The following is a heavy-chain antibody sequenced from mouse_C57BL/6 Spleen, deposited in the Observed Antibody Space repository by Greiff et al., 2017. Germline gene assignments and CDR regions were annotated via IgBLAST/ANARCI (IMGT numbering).Heavy chain of an antibody. D-gene: IGHD2-5*01. J-gene: IGHJ2*01. Sequence: EVKLQQSGPELVKPGASVKISCKASGYTFTDYYMNWVKQSHGKSLEWIGDINPNNGGTSYNQKFKGKATLTVDKSSSTAYMELRSLTSEDSAVYYCARKESNYDFDYWGQGTTLTVSS. CDR1: GYTFTDYY. CDR3: ARKESNYDFDY. V-gene: IGHV1-26*01. CDR2: INPNNGGT.